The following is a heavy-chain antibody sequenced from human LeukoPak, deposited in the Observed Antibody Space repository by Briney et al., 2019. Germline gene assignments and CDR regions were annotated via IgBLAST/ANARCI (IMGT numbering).Heavy chain of an antibody. CDR2: INDSGST. CDR3: ARHGSYWDFDY. V-gene: IGHV4-34*01. CDR1: GGSFSGYY. D-gene: IGHD1-26*01. Sequence: SETLSLTCAVYGGSFSGYYWSWIRQPPGKGLEWIGEINDSGSTNYNPSLKSRVTISVDMSKNDFSLKLSSVTAADTAVYYCARHGSYWDFDYWGQGTLATVSS. J-gene: IGHJ4*02.